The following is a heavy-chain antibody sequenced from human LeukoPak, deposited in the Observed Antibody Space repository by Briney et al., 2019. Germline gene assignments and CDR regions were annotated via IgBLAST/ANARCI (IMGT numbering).Heavy chain of an antibody. V-gene: IGHV1-69*04. J-gene: IGHJ6*02. Sequence: ASVKVSFKGSGGTFSSYAISWVRQAPGQGLEWMGRIIPILGMANYAQKFHGRVMITANKSTSTAHMQLSSLRSEDTAVYYCARERSVYYYYGMDVWGQGTTVTVSS. CDR2: IIPILGMA. CDR3: ARERSVYYYYGMDV. CDR1: GGTFSSYA.